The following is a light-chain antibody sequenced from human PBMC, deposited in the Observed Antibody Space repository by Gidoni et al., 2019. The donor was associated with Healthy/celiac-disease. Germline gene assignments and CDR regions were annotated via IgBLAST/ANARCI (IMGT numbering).Light chain of an antibody. CDR2: GAS. Sequence: DILMTQSPATLSASPGERATLSCRASQSVSSNLAWYQQEPGQAPRLLIYGASNRATGIPARVSGSGSGTEFTLTISSLQAEDFAVYYCQQYNNWYTFGQXTKLEIK. J-gene: IGKJ2*01. V-gene: IGKV3-15*01. CDR3: QQYNNWYT. CDR1: QSVSSN.